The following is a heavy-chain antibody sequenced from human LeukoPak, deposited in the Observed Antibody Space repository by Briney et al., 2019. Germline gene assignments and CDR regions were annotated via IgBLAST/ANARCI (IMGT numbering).Heavy chain of an antibody. CDR3: ARVSPNTVTTLQYLDY. CDR1: GFTFSSYW. V-gene: IGHV3-7*01. CDR2: IKQDGSEK. D-gene: IGHD4-17*01. J-gene: IGHJ4*02. Sequence: GGSLRLSCAASGFTFSSYWMSWVRQAPGKGLEWVANIKQDGSEKYYVDSVKGRFTISRDNAKNSLYLQMNSLRAEDTAVYYCARVSPNTVTTLQYLDYWGQGTLVTVSS.